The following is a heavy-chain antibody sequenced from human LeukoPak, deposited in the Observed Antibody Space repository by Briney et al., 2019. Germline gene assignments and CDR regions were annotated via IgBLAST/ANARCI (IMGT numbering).Heavy chain of an antibody. CDR2: INPNSGGT. D-gene: IGHD6-13*01. Sequence: ASVKVSCKASGYTFTGYYMHWVRQAPGQGLEWMGWINPNSGGTNYAQKLQGRVTMTTDTSTSTAYMELRSLRSDDTAVYYCARAKNRIPGYSSSWYGKNNWFDPWGQGTLVTVSS. CDR3: ARAKNRIPGYSSSWYGKNNWFDP. J-gene: IGHJ5*02. CDR1: GYTFTGYY. V-gene: IGHV1-2*02.